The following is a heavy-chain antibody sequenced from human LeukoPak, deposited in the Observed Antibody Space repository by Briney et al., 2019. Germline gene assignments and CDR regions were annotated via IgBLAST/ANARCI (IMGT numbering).Heavy chain of an antibody. Sequence: GGSLRLSCAASGFTFSSYSMNWVRQAPGKGLEWVSYISSSSSTIYYADSVKGRFTISRDNAKNSLYLQMNSLRAEDTAVYYCARVPLWFGESLVYYFDYWGQGTLVTVSS. CDR3: ARVPLWFGESLVYYFDY. CDR1: GFTFSSYS. CDR2: ISSSSSTI. J-gene: IGHJ4*02. D-gene: IGHD3-10*01. V-gene: IGHV3-48*04.